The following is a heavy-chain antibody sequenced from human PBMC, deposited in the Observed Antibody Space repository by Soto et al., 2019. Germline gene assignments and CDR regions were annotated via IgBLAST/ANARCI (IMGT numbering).Heavy chain of an antibody. CDR3: ARLYVWGSYRYFDY. D-gene: IGHD3-16*02. V-gene: IGHV4-30-4*01. J-gene: IGHJ4*02. CDR2: IYYSGST. Sequence: SETLSLTCTVSGGSISSGDYYWGWIRQPPGKGLEWIGYIYYSGSTYYNPSLKSRVTISVDTSKNQFSLKLSSVTAADTAVYYCARLYVWGSYRYFDYWGQGTLVTVSS. CDR1: GGSISSGDYY.